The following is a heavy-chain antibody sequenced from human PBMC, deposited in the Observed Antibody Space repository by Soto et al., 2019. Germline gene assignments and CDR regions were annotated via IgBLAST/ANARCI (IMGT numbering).Heavy chain of an antibody. Sequence: EVQLVESGGGLVQPGGSLRLSCVGSGFRFNEYEINWVRQAPRKGLEWISYINSGGSLIYYAASVKGRFTISRDNYKDSVYLQMNSLRADDTALYYCARETSYGQSATIVGEFWGQGTLVTVSS. CDR1: GFRFNEYE. V-gene: IGHV3-48*03. D-gene: IGHD3-10*01. J-gene: IGHJ4*02. CDR2: INSGGSLI. CDR3: ARETSYGQSATIVGEF.